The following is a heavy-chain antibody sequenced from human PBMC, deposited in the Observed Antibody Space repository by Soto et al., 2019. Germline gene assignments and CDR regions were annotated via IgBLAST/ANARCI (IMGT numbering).Heavy chain of an antibody. CDR3: ARHVSALNTYVPGANWFDP. Sequence: PSETLSLTCTVSGGSISSGEYYWSWIRQPPGKGLEWIGYIYYSGSTYYNPSLKSRVTISVDRSKNQFSPKMSSVTAADTAVYYCARHVSALNTYVPGANWFDPWGQGALVTVSS. D-gene: IGHD5-18*01. J-gene: IGHJ5*02. CDR1: GGSISSGEYY. CDR2: IYYSGST. V-gene: IGHV4-30-4*01.